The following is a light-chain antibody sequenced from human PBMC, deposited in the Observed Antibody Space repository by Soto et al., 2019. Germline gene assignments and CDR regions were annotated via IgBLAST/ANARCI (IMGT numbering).Light chain of an antibody. J-gene: IGKJ1*01. CDR2: GAS. V-gene: IGKV3-20*01. CDR3: QQYGSSLWT. Sequence: EIVLTQSPGTLSLSPGERATLSCRASQSVSSSYLAWYQQKPGQAPRLLIYGASSRATGIPDRFRGSGSGIHLTLTIGRLVSDGCAVYYCQQYGSSLWTFGRGRKVEVK. CDR1: QSVSSSY.